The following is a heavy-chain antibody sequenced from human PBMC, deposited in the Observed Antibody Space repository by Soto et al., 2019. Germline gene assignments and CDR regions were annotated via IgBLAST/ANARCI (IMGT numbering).Heavy chain of an antibody. D-gene: IGHD1-1*01. CDR1: GGTFSTSA. CDR2: SMPIFRTP. J-gene: IGHJ6*02. V-gene: IGHV1-69*12. Sequence: QVQLEQSGAEVKKPGSSVKVSCKASGGTFSTSAISWVRHSPGQGLDWMGGSMPIFRTPDYAQKFQGRVTDSADESTSTAYMELSGLRSDDTAVYYCARDNDRTQLGRNYFYILDVWGQGTTITVSS. CDR3: ARDNDRTQLGRNYFYILDV.